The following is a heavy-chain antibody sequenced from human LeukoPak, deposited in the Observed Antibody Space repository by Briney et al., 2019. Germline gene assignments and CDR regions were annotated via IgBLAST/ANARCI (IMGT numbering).Heavy chain of an antibody. CDR1: GFTFSSYW. D-gene: IGHD3-3*01. J-gene: IGHJ5*02. CDR3: ARDPYYDFWSGPPLGDNWFDP. CDR2: IKQDGSEK. V-gene: IGHV3-7*01. Sequence: GGSLRLSCAASGFTFSSYWMSWVRQAPGKGLEWVANIKQDGSEKYYVDSVKGRFTISRDNAKNSLYLQMNSLRAEDTAVCYCARDPYYDFWSGPPLGDNWFDPWGQGALVTVSS.